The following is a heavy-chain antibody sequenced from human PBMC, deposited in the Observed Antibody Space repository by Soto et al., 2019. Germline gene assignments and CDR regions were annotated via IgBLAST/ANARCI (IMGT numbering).Heavy chain of an antibody. J-gene: IGHJ4*02. V-gene: IGHV4-4*02. CDR1: GDSISSSKW. D-gene: IGHD3-10*01. Sequence: SETLSLTCAVSGDSISSSKWWSWIRQPPGKDLEWIGHIYNSVNTYSNPSLKSRVTISADTSKNQFSLKLSSVTAADTAVYYCARGPSGDKVDYWGQGTLVTVSS. CDR3: ARGPSGDKVDY. CDR2: IYNSVNT.